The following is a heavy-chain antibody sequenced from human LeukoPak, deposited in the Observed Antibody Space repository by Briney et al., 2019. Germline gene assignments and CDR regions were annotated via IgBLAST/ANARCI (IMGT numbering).Heavy chain of an antibody. CDR3: ARGRPSGRYYYGMDV. V-gene: IGHV4-30-4*01. CDR2: IYFSGSI. Sequence: PSQTLSLTCSVSGASINTDDFYWTWLRQPPGKGLEWLGDIYFSGSIYYSPSLKRRITISLDTSKNQFSLKLSSVTAADTAVYYCARGRPSGRYYYGMDVWGQGTTVTVSS. J-gene: IGHJ6*02. CDR1: GASINTDDFY. D-gene: IGHD6-6*01.